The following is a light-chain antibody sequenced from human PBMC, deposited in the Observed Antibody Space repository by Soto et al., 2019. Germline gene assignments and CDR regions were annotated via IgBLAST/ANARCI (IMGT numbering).Light chain of an antibody. Sequence: IQLTQSPSSLSASVGDRVTITCRASQGISSYLAWYQQKPGEAPKLLIYAASTLQSGVPSRFSGSGSGTDFTLTISSLQPEDFATYYCQQLDSYVFTFGPGTKVDIK. V-gene: IGKV1-9*01. CDR1: QGISSY. J-gene: IGKJ3*01. CDR2: AAS. CDR3: QQLDSYVFT.